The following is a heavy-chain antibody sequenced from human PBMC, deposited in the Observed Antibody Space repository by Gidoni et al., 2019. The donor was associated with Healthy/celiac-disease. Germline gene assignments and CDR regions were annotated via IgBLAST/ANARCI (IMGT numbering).Heavy chain of an antibody. D-gene: IGHD3-10*01. Sequence: EVQLLESGGGLVQPGGSLRPSCATSGFTFSSYARSWVRQAPGKGLGWVSASSGSGGSTYYADSVKGRFTISRDNSKNTLYLQMNSLRAEDTAVYYCAKDLSPIYGSGSYYDWGQGTLVTVSS. CDR2: SSGSGGST. CDR3: AKDLSPIYGSGSYYD. J-gene: IGHJ4*02. CDR1: GFTFSSYA. V-gene: IGHV3-23*01.